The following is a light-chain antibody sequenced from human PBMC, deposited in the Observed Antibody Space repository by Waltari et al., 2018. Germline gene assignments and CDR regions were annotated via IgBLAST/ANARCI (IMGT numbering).Light chain of an antibody. J-gene: IGLJ1*01. CDR1: SSDVGGYNY. Sequence: QSALTQPPSASGSPGQSVTISCTGTSSDVGGYNYVSWYQQHPGKAPKLMISEVSKRPSGVPDRFSGSKSGNTASLTVSGLKAEDEADYYCSSYAGNNIYVFGAGTKVTVL. CDR3: SSYAGNNIYV. V-gene: IGLV2-8*01. CDR2: EVS.